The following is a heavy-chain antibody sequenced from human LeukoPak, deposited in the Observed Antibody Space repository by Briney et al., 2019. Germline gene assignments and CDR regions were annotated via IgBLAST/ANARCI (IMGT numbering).Heavy chain of an antibody. J-gene: IGHJ3*02. CDR3: ARDSADCSGGSCYNIRGAFDI. Sequence: SQTLSLTCTVSGGSISSGGYYWSWIRQHPGKGLEWIGYIYYSGSTYYNPSLKRRVTISVDTSKNQFSLKLSSVTAADTAVYYCARDSADCSGGSCYNIRGAFDIWGQGTMVTVSS. D-gene: IGHD2-15*01. CDR2: IYYSGST. CDR1: GGSISSGGYY. V-gene: IGHV4-31*03.